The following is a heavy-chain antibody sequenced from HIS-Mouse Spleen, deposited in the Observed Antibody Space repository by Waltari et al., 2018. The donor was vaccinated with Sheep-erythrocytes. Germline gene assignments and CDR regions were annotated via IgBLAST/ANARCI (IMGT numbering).Heavy chain of an antibody. CDR3: AREGNSGSSNAFDI. J-gene: IGHJ3*02. CDR2: ISYDGSNK. D-gene: IGHD1-26*01. Sequence: PGKGLEWVAVISYDGSNKYYADSVKGRLTISRDNSKNTLYLQMNSLRAEDTAVYYCAREGNSGSSNAFDIWGQGTMVTVSS. V-gene: IGHV3-30*04.